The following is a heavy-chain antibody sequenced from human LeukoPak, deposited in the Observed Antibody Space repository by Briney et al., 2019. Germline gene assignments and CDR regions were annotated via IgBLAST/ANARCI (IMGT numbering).Heavy chain of an antibody. CDR2: IKQDGIDK. CDR3: ARGYSGYNYGYYFDY. CDR1: GFTFSTYW. V-gene: IGHV3-7*01. Sequence: GGSLRLSCAASGFTFSTYWTSWVRQAPGKGLEWVANIKQDGIDKYYVDSVKGRFTISRDNAKNSLYLQMTSLRAEDTAVYYCARGYSGYNYGYYFDYWGQGTLVTVSS. J-gene: IGHJ4*02. D-gene: IGHD5-12*01.